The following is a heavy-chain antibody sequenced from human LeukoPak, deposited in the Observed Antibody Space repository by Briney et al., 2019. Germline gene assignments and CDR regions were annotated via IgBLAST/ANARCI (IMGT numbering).Heavy chain of an antibody. CDR1: GFTFSSYG. CDR2: ISGSGGST. Sequence: GGSLRLSCAASGFTFSSYGMHWARQAPGKGLEWVSAISGSGGSTYYADSVKGRFTISRDNSRNTLYLQMNSLRAEDTAVYYCAKVAPMVRGPAYDYWGQGTLVTVSS. D-gene: IGHD3-10*01. J-gene: IGHJ4*02. V-gene: IGHV3-23*01. CDR3: AKVAPMVRGPAYDY.